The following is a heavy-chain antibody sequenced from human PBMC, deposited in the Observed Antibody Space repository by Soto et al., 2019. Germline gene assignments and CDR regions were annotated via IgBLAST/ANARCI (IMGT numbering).Heavy chain of an antibody. Sequence: GGSLRLSCAASGFTFSGSAMHWVRQASGKGLEWVGRIRSKANSYATAYAASVKGRFTISRDDSKNTAYLQMNSLKTEDTAVYYCTTASSSFDGMDVWGQGTTVTVSS. CDR3: TTASSSFDGMDV. V-gene: IGHV3-73*01. CDR1: GFTFSGSA. J-gene: IGHJ6*02. CDR2: IRSKANSYAT. D-gene: IGHD6-13*01.